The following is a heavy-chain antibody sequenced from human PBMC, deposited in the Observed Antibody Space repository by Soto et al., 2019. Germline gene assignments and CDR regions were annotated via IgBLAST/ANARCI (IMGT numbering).Heavy chain of an antibody. CDR1: GFSFTSSA. CDR3: AADKTVTSDAFDI. D-gene: IGHD4-17*01. CDR2: IVVGSGNT. V-gene: IGHV1-58*01. Sequence: QMQLVQSGPEVKKPGTSVKVSCKASGFSFTSSAVQWVRQARGQRLEWIGWIVVGSGNTNYAQKFQERVTITRDMSTSTAYMELSSLRSEDTDVYYCAADKTVTSDAFDIWGQGTMVTVSS. J-gene: IGHJ3*02.